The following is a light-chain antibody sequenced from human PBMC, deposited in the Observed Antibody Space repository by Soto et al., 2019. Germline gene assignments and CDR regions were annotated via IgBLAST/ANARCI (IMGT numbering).Light chain of an antibody. CDR1: QSVSSSY. CDR2: GAS. V-gene: IGKV3-20*01. CDR3: QQYHNLWT. Sequence: EIVLTQSPGTLSLSPGERATLSCRASQSVSSSYLAWYQQKPGQAPRLLIYGASSRATGIPDRFSGRGSGTEFTLTISSLQSEDFAVYYCQQYHNLWTFGQGTKVDIK. J-gene: IGKJ1*01.